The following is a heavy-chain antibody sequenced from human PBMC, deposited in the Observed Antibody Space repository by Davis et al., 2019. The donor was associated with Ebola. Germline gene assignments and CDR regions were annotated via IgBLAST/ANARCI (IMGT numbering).Heavy chain of an antibody. Sequence: ASVMVSCNASSYTFISFGITWLLQPPGQGLEWMGWINPHNNNTNYSQNVQGRVTMTTDTSTNTAYLEVGSLRSDDTAVYYCARAQFPTTSDHWGQGTLVTVSS. J-gene: IGHJ4*02. CDR3: ARAQFPTTSDH. D-gene: IGHD1-1*01. CDR1: SYTFISFG. V-gene: IGHV1-18*04. CDR2: INPHNNNT.